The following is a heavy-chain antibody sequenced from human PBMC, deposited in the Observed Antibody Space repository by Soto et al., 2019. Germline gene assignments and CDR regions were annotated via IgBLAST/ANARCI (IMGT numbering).Heavy chain of an antibody. V-gene: IGHV4-38-2*01. CDR1: GYSLSSGSY. Sequence: VSLTCAVSGYSLSSGSYWGWIRQPPGKGPEWIASIYHGGTTFYNPSLKSRVTLSVDTSKNHYSLNLRSVTAADTAVYYCARVHVMVVAGSTFDYWGHGLMVTFYS. CDR2: IYHGGTT. CDR3: ARVHVMVVAGSTFDY. J-gene: IGHJ4*01. D-gene: IGHD6-19*01.